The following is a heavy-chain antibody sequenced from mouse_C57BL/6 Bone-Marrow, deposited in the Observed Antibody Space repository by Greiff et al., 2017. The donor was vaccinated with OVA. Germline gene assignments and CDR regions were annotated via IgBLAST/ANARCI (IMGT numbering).Heavy chain of an antibody. CDR1: GFTFSSYT. J-gene: IGHJ3*01. Sequence: DVKLVESGGGLVKPGGSLKLSCAASGFTFSSYTMSWVRQTPEKRLEWVATISGGGGNTYYPDSVKGRFTISRDNAKNTLYLQMSSLRSEDTALYYCARHADYYGSSPAWFAYWGQGTLVTVSA. D-gene: IGHD1-1*01. V-gene: IGHV5-9*01. CDR2: ISGGGGNT. CDR3: ARHADYYGSSPAWFAY.